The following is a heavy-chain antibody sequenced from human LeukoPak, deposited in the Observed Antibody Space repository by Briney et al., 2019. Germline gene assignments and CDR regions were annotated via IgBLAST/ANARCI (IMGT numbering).Heavy chain of an antibody. CDR1: GFTFSSYG. J-gene: IGHJ4*02. Sequence: GRSLRLSCAASGFTFSSYGMHWVRQAPGKGLEWVAVISYDGSNKYYADSVKGRFTISRDNSKNTLYLQMNSLRAEDTAVYYCARGEYSSSSFYFDYWGQGTLVTVSS. CDR2: ISYDGSNK. CDR3: ARGEYSSSSFYFDY. D-gene: IGHD6-6*01. V-gene: IGHV3-30*03.